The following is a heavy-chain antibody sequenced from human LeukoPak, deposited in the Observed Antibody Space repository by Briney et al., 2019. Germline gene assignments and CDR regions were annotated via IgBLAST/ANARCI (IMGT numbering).Heavy chain of an antibody. CDR1: GFTFSSYW. CDR2: IKQDANDK. V-gene: IGHV3-7*04. CDR3: ATDQRYAFDY. Sequence: GGSLRLSCAASGFTFSSYWMTWVRQAPGKGLEWVANIKQDANDKYYVDSVKGRFTISRDNARNSLYLQMSSLRDDDTAVYYCATDQRYAFDYWGQGILVTVSS. J-gene: IGHJ4*02. D-gene: IGHD3-9*01.